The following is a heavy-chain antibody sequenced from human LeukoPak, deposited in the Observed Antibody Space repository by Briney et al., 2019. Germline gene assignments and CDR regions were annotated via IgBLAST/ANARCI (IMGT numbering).Heavy chain of an antibody. V-gene: IGHV4-39*07. CDR3: AREICSSTSCHTSVYYYYMDV. CDR1: GGSVSSSSYY. CDR2: IYYSGST. J-gene: IGHJ6*03. Sequence: SETLSLICTVSGGSVSSSSYYWGWIRQPPGKGLEWIGSIYYSGSTYYNPSLKSRVTISVDTSKNQFSLKLSSVTAADTAVYYCAREICSSTSCHTSVYYYYMDVWGKGTTVTVSS. D-gene: IGHD2-2*01.